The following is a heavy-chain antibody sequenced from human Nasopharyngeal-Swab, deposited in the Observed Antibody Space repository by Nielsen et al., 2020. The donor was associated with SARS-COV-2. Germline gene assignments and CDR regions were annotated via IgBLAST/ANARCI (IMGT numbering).Heavy chain of an antibody. D-gene: IGHD5-12*01. V-gene: IGHV1-18*01. Sequence: WVRQAPGQGLEWMGWISAYNGNTHYAQKRQGRVTMTTDTSTSTAYMELRSLRSDDTAVYYCARARAYSGYGYWGQGTLVTVSS. CDR3: ARARAYSGYGY. J-gene: IGHJ4*02. CDR2: ISAYNGNT.